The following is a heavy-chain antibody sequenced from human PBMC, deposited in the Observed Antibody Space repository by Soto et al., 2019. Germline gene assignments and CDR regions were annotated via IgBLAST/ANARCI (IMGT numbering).Heavy chain of an antibody. Sequence: QITLKESGPTLVNPTQTLTLTCTFSGFSLSTSGVGVGWIRQPPGKALEWLALIYWDDDKRYSPSLKSRLTITKDTSKNQVVLPMTNMDPVDTATYYCGRSGALGGEYGDYGVYWYFDLWGRGTLVTVSS. CDR2: IYWDDDK. CDR3: GRSGALGGEYGDYGVYWYFDL. V-gene: IGHV2-5*02. CDR1: GFSLSTSGVG. D-gene: IGHD4-17*01. J-gene: IGHJ2*01.